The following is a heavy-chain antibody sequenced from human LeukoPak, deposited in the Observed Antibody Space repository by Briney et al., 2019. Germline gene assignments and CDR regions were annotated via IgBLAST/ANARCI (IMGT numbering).Heavy chain of an antibody. CDR2: FDPEDGET. CDR3: ATDLTYYYDSFLSAPGKYWYFDL. Sequence: ASAKVSCKVSGYTLTELSMHWVRQAPGKGLEWMGGFDPEDGETIYAQKFQGRVTMTEDTSTDTAYMELSSLRSEDTAVYYCATDLTYYYDSFLSAPGKYWYFDLWGRGTLVTVSS. CDR1: GYTLTELS. D-gene: IGHD3-22*01. J-gene: IGHJ2*01. V-gene: IGHV1-24*01.